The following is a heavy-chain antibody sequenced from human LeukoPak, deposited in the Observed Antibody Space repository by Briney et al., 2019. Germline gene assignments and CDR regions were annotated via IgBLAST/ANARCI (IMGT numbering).Heavy chain of an antibody. Sequence: GASVKVSCKASGYTFTGYYIHWVRQAPGQGLEWMGRIIPILGIANYAQKFQGRVTITADKSTSTAYMELSSLRSEDTAVYYCARVPAAGPYYYYYYGMDVWGQGTTVTVSS. CDR2: IIPILGIA. CDR1: GYTFTGYY. V-gene: IGHV1-69*04. D-gene: IGHD6-13*01. CDR3: ARVPAAGPYYYYYYGMDV. J-gene: IGHJ6*02.